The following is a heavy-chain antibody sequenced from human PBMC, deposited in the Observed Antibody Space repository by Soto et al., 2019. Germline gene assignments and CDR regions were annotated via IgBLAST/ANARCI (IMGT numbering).Heavy chain of an antibody. J-gene: IGHJ3*01. CDR3: SIGSWSAETFDV. V-gene: IGHV1-69*02. CDR1: GGTFNTYT. D-gene: IGHD2-2*01. CDR2: IIPMLPVT. Sequence: QVHLIQSGAEVKKPGSSVKVSCKAAGGTFNTYTLFWVRQAPGHGLEWMGRIIPMLPVTNSAQKFQGRLTLIAHKSTGTALMELTSLTSDDTAVYYCSIGSWSAETFDVWGQGTMVTVSS.